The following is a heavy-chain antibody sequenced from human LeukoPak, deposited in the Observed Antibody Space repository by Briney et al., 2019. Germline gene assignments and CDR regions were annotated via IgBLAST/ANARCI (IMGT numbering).Heavy chain of an antibody. CDR2: ISGSSGTT. Sequence: PGGSLRLSCAASGFTFSSYAMSWVRQAPGKGLEWVSAISGSSGTTDYADSVKGRFTISRDNSKNTLYLQMNSLVAEDTAAYYCAKDQRGFWYYFDCWGPGTWVTVSS. CDR3: AKDQRGFWYYFDC. D-gene: IGHD2-8*02. CDR1: GFTFSSYA. J-gene: IGHJ4*02. V-gene: IGHV3-23*01.